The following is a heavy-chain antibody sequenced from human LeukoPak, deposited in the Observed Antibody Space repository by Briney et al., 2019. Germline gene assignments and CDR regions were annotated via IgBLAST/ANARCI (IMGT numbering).Heavy chain of an antibody. D-gene: IGHD5-24*01. V-gene: IGHV3-21*04. J-gene: IGHJ4*02. CDR2: IGSSGSYI. CDR1: GFTFSSYH. Sequence: PGGSLRLSCEVSGFTFSSYHMNWVRQAPGKGLEWVSSIGSSGSYIYYADSLTGRFTISRDNAKNSLYLQMNSLIAEDTAVYYCAKSGYNRFDYWGQGTRVTVSS. CDR3: AKSGYNRFDY.